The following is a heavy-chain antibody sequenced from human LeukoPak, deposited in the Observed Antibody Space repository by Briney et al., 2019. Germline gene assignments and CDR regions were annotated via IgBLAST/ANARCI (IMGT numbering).Heavy chain of an antibody. CDR1: VYTFTGYY. Sequence: ASVTVSCKASVYTFTGYYMHWVRQAPGQGLEWMGWINPNSGGTNYAQKFQGRVTMTRDTSISTAYMELSRLRSDDTAVYYCARGAYYYDSSAHHDYWGQGTLVTVSS. J-gene: IGHJ4*02. V-gene: IGHV1-2*02. D-gene: IGHD3-22*01. CDR3: ARGAYYYDSSAHHDY. CDR2: INPNSGGT.